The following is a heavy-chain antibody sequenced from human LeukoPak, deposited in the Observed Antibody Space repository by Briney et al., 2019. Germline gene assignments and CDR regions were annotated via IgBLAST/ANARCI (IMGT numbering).Heavy chain of an antibody. D-gene: IGHD5-12*01. CDR1: GGTFTSGTAG. Sequence: ASVKVSCKASGGTFTSGTAGVTWVRQASGQRLEWLGGIIPLFDSPHYAPNFQGRLTITADRFSGVAYMDLSRLSFEDTAVYYCARAHIVTTSGDNVYYYMDLWGTGTTVTVSS. CDR2: IIPLFDSP. V-gene: IGHV1-69*06. J-gene: IGHJ6*03. CDR3: ARAHIVTTSGDNVYYYMDL.